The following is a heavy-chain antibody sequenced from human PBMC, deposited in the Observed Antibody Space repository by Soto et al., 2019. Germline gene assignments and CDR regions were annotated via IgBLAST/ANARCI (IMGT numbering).Heavy chain of an antibody. CDR1: GFTVSSNY. CDR3: AAAASYYDGMDV. D-gene: IGHD2-2*01. Sequence: EVQLVESGGGLVQPGGSLRLSCAASGFTVSSNYMSWVRQAPGKGLEWVSVIYSGGSTYYADSVKGRFTISRDNSKNTLYLQMNSLRAEDTAVYYCAAAASYYDGMDVWGQGTTVTVSS. V-gene: IGHV3-66*01. J-gene: IGHJ6*02. CDR2: IYSGGST.